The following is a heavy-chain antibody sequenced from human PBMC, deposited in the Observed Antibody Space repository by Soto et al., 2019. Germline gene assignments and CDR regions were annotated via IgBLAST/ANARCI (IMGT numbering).Heavy chain of an antibody. J-gene: IGHJ6*03. CDR2: ISGSCGST. Sequence: GGSLRLSCAASGFTFSSYAMSWVRQAPGKGLEWVSAISGSCGSTYYADSVKGRFTISRDNSKNTLYLQMNSLRAEDTAVYYCAKYRSKDYHYMDVWGKGTTVIVSS. D-gene: IGHD3-16*02. CDR1: GFTFSSYA. V-gene: IGHV3-23*01. CDR3: AKYRSKDYHYMDV.